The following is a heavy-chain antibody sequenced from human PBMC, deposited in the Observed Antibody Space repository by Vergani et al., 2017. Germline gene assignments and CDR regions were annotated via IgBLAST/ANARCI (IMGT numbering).Heavy chain of an antibody. V-gene: IGHV4-59*01. Sequence: QVQLQESGPGLVKPSETLSLTCTVSGGSISSYYWSWIRQPPGKGLEWIGYIYYSGSTNSNPSLKSRVTISVDTSKNQFSLKLSSVTAADTAVYYCARVGSSQGTWFDPWGQGTLVTVSS. CDR1: GGSISSYY. J-gene: IGHJ5*02. D-gene: IGHD6-13*01. CDR3: ARVGSSQGTWFDP. CDR2: IYYSGST.